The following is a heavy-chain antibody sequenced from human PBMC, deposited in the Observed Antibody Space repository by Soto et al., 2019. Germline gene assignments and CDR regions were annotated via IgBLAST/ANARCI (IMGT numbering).Heavy chain of an antibody. CDR2: IRPYSGDT. V-gene: IGHV1-18*03. CDR3: ARHIVVVSAAVKHYESYAMDV. D-gene: IGHD2-2*01. Sequence: SVKVLFKGPCYTFTSHGFIWVRQAPGQGLEWMGCIRPYSGDTNYAQKFQCRVTMTTGTSTSTAYMELRSLRSDDVAVYYCARHIVVVSAAVKHYESYAMDVWGQGTKVTVSS. CDR1: CYTFTSHG. J-gene: IGHJ6*02.